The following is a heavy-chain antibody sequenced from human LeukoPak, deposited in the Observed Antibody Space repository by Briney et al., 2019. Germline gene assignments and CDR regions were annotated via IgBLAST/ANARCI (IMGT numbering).Heavy chain of an antibody. Sequence: GGSLRLSCAASGFTFSSFSMTWVRQAPGKGLEWISYIHETSSPIYYADSVKGRFTVSRDNAKNSLYLQMNSLRAEDTAVCYCGRGGSTGSWFNYWGQGTLVTVSS. CDR2: IHETSSPI. D-gene: IGHD6-13*01. J-gene: IGHJ4*02. CDR3: GRGGSTGSWFNY. CDR1: GFTFSSFS. V-gene: IGHV3-48*01.